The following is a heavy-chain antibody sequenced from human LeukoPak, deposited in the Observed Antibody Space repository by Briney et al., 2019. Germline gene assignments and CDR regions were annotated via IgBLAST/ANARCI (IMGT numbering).Heavy chain of an antibody. CDR1: GFTFCSYS. CDR2: ISSSSSYI. J-gene: IGHJ4*02. Sequence: GGSLRLSCAASGFTFCSYSMNWVRQAPGKGLEWVSSISSSSSYIYYADSVKGRFTISRDNAKNSLYLQMNSLRAEDTAVYYCARDLRQWLDYWGQGTLVTVSS. D-gene: IGHD6-19*01. CDR3: ARDLRQWLDY. V-gene: IGHV3-21*01.